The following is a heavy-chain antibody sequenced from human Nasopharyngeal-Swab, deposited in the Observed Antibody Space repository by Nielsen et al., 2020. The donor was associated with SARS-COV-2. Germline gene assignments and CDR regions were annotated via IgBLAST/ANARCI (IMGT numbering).Heavy chain of an antibody. V-gene: IGHV3-15*01. D-gene: IGHD2-21*02. CDR3: TTRGVVYCGGDCYSPGAFDI. CDR1: GFTFSNAW. CDR2: IKSKTDGGKT. Sequence: GESLKISCAASGFTFSNAWMSWVRQAPGKGLEWVGRIKSKTDGGKTDYAAPVKGRFTISSDDSKNTLYLKMNSLKTEDTAVYYCTTRGVVYCGGDCYSPGAFDIWGQGTMVTVSS. J-gene: IGHJ3*02.